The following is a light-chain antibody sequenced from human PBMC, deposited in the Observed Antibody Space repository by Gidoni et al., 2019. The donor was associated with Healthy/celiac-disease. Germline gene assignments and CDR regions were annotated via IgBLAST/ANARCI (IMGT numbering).Light chain of an antibody. V-gene: IGKV1-5*01. CDR1: QSSSSW. CDR3: QQYNSALFT. J-gene: IGKJ3*01. CDR2: DAS. Sequence: DIQMTQSPSPLSASVGDRVTITCRASQSSSSWLAWYQQKPGKAPKLLIYDASSLESGVPSRFSGSGSGTEFTLTISSLQPDDFATYYCQQYNSALFTFGPGTKVDIK.